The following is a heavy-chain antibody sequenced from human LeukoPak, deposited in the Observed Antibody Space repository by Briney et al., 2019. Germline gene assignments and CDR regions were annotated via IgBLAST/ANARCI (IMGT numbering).Heavy chain of an antibody. J-gene: IGHJ4*02. Sequence: GESLKISCKGSGYSITSYWIAWVRPMSRKGLELMGINYPGDSDNRYSPSSQGQVTISANKSISTADLQWRSLKAPDTAMYYWPRLSGRHFDYCGQGTLVTVSS. CDR2: NYPGDSDN. V-gene: IGHV5-51*06. CDR1: GYSITSYW. CDR3: PRLSGRHFDY.